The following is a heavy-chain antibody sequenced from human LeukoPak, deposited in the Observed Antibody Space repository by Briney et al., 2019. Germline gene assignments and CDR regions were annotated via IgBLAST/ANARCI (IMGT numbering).Heavy chain of an antibody. CDR1: GFTFSSYS. CDR2: ISSSSSYI. D-gene: IGHD2-2*01. V-gene: IGHV3-21*01. J-gene: IGHJ4*02. Sequence: PGGSLRLSCAASGFTFSSYSMNWVRQAPGKGLEWVSSISSSSSYIYYANSVKGRFPISRDNAKSSLYLQMNRLRAEDTAVYDCARDSEDIVVVPAANPYYLDYWGQGTLVTVSS. CDR3: ARDSEDIVVVPAANPYYLDY.